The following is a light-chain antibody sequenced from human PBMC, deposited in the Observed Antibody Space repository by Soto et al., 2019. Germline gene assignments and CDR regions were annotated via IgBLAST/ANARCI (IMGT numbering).Light chain of an antibody. CDR2: GAS. J-gene: IGKJ1*01. CDR1: QSVSTN. CDR3: QHYNNWPPWT. V-gene: IGKV3-15*01. Sequence: EVVMTQTPAILSVSPGERATLSCRASQSVSTNLAWYQQKPGQAPRLLIYGASTRATGIPARFSGRGSGTEFTLTINSLQSEDFAVYYCQHYNNWPPWTFGQGTKVEIK.